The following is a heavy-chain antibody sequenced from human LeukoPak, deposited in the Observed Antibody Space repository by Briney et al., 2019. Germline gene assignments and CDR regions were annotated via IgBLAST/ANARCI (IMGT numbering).Heavy chain of an antibody. J-gene: IGHJ3*02. V-gene: IGHV5-51*01. CDR3: ARQGLGTYYYGSGKSGNAFDI. D-gene: IGHD3-10*01. CDR2: IYPGDSDT. CDR1: GYSFTSYW. Sequence: GESLKISCKGSGYSFTSYWIGWVRQMPGKGLEWMGIIYPGDSDTRYSPSFQGQVTISADKSISTAYLQWSSLKASDTAVYYCARQGLGTYYYGSGKSGNAFDIWGQGTMVTVSS.